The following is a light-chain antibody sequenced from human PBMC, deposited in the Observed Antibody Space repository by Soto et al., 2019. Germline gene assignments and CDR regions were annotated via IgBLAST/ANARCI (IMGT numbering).Light chain of an antibody. J-gene: IGLJ1*01. V-gene: IGLV2-14*03. Sequence: QSLLTQPGSVSGSPGQPITISCTGTSSDVGRYNYVSWYQQFPGKAPKLIIYGVSNRPSGVSKRFSGSKSGNTASLTISGLQAEDEADYYCNADAGLGDVFGTGTKV. CDR2: GVS. CDR3: NADAGLGDV. CDR1: SSDVGRYNY.